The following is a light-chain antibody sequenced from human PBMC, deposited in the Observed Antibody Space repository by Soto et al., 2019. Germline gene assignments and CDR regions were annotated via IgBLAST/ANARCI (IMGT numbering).Light chain of an antibody. CDR2: LNRDGSH. J-gene: IGLJ2*01. CDR1: SGHSNYA. CDR3: QTWGTGIVI. V-gene: IGLV4-69*01. Sequence: QPVLTQSPSASASLGASVKLTCTLSSGHSNYAIAWHQQQPEKGPRYLMKLNRDGSHSKGDGIPNRFSGSSSGAERYLTISSLQSEDEADYYWQTWGTGIVIFGGGTKLTVL.